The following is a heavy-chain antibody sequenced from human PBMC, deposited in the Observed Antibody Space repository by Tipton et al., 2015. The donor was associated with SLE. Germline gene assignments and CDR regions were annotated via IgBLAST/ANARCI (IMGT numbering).Heavy chain of an antibody. Sequence: LRLSCAVYGGSFSGYYWSWIRQPPGKGLEWIGEINHSGSTYYNPSLKSRGTISVDTSKNQFSLKLSSVTAADTAVYYCARHSGDGNYEWYAFDIWGQGTMVTVSS. CDR2: INHSGST. CDR1: GGSFSGYY. V-gene: IGHV4-34*01. CDR3: ARHSGDGNYEWYAFDI. D-gene: IGHD3-3*01. J-gene: IGHJ3*02.